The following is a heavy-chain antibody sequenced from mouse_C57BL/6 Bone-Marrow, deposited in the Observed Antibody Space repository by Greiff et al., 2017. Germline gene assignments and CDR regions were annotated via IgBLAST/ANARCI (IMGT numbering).Heavy chain of an antibody. CDR3: AFYGY. Sequence: VHLVESGAELARPGASVKLSCKASGYTFTSYGISWVKQRTGQGLEWIGEIYPRSGNTYYNEKFKGKATLTADTSSSTAYMELSSLTSEDSAVYFCAFYGYWGQGTTLTVSS. CDR1: GYTFTSYG. V-gene: IGHV1-81*01. D-gene: IGHD1-1*02. J-gene: IGHJ2*01. CDR2: IYPRSGNT.